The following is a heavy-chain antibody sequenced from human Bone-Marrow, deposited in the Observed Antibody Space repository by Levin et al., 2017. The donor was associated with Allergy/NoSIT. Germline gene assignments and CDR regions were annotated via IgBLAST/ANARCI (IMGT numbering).Heavy chain of an antibody. V-gene: IGHV3-64*01. J-gene: IGHJ4*02. Sequence: GGSLRLSCAASGFTFSSFGMHWVRQAPGKGLEYVSAISSNGGSTYYANSVKGRFAISRDNSKNTLYLQMGSLRAEDMAVYYCARLYQLLDDYWGQGTLVTVSS. D-gene: IGHD2-2*01. CDR1: GFTFSSFG. CDR2: ISSNGGST. CDR3: ARLYQLLDDY.